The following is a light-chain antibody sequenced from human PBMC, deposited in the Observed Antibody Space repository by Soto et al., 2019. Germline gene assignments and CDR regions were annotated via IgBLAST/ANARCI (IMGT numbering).Light chain of an antibody. CDR1: QSVSCSY. CDR2: GPS. CDR3: QQYGSSPT. J-gene: IGKJ1*01. Sequence: EIVLTQSPGTLSLSPGERATLSCRASQSVSCSYLAWYQQKPGQAPRLLIYGPSSRATGIPDRFSGSGSGTDFTLTISRLEPEDFAVYYCQQYGSSPTFGQGTKVEIK. V-gene: IGKV3-20*01.